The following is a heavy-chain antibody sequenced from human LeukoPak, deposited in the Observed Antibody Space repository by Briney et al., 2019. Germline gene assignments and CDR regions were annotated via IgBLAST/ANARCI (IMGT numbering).Heavy chain of an antibody. CDR1: GFTFSSYW. J-gene: IGHJ6*02. V-gene: IGHV3-74*01. CDR2: INSDGSST. Sequence: GGSLRLSCTASGFTFSSYWMHWVRQAPGKGLVWVSRINSDGSSTSYADSVKGRFTISRDNAKNTLYLQMNSLRAEDTAVYYCARDFLLTSCSGGSCSAYYYGMDVWGQGTTVTVSS. CDR3: ARDFLLTSCSGGSCSAYYYGMDV. D-gene: IGHD2-15*01.